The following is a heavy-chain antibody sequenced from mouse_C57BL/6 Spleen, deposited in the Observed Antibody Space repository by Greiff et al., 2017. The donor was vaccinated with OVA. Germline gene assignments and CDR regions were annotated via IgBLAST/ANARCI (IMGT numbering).Heavy chain of an antibody. D-gene: IGHD1-1*01. CDR3: AKGGPYYYGSSYWYFDV. J-gene: IGHJ1*03. Sequence: VQLQQSGPELVKPGASVKISCKASGYTFTDYYMNWVKQSHGKSLEWIGDINPNNGGTSYTQKFQGKATLTVDKSSSTAYMELRSLTSEDSAVYYCAKGGPYYYGSSYWYFDVWGTGTTVTVSS. CDR1: GYTFTDYY. V-gene: IGHV1-26*01. CDR2: INPNNGGT.